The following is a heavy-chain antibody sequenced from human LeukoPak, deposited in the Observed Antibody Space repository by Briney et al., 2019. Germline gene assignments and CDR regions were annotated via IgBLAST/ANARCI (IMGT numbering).Heavy chain of an antibody. CDR2: ISHSGDIT. CDR1: GFTFSSYA. CDR3: AKGQEYSSGWYVDY. J-gene: IGHJ4*02. Sequence: PGGSLRLSCAASGFTFSSYAMSWVRQAPGKGLEWVSSISHSGDITYFPDSVKGRFTISRDNSKNTLYLQMNSLRAEDTAVYYCAKGQEYSSGWYVDYWGQGTLVTVSS. D-gene: IGHD6-19*01. V-gene: IGHV3-23*01.